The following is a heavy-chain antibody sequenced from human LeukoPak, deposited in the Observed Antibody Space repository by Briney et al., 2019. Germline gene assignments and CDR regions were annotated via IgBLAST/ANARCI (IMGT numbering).Heavy chain of an antibody. CDR3: ARENGRQEYYFDY. Sequence: ASVKVSCKASGYTFANYDINWVRQATGQGLEWMGWMNPNSANTGYSQKFQGRVTFTRDTSISTVYMELSSLRSEDTAVYFCARENGRQEYYFDYWGQGTLVTVSS. CDR2: MNPNSANT. D-gene: IGHD2-15*01. CDR1: GYTFANYD. J-gene: IGHJ4*02. V-gene: IGHV1-8*03.